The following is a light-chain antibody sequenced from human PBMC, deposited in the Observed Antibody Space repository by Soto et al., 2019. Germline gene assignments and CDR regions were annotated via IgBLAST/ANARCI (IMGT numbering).Light chain of an antibody. CDR3: QQYETWPRT. J-gene: IGKJ2*01. CDR2: GVS. Sequence: VVTQSTATRSVHQGDTATLSCRSSQNVHINLAWYQQKPGQAPTLLIYGVSARAPGVPARFSGTGSGTEFTLTIRNPQSEDFGVYYCQQYETWPRTFGQGTK. V-gene: IGKV3-15*01. CDR1: QNVHIN.